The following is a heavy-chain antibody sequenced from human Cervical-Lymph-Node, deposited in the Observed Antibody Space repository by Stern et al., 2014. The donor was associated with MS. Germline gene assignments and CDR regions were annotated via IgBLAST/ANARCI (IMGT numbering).Heavy chain of an antibody. D-gene: IGHD4-23*01. CDR1: GFSFSTGEVG. Sequence: QITLKESGPTLVKPTQTLTLTCTFSGFSFSTGEVGVGWIRQPPGKALEWLAISFWDEDKRYSPSLQGRLTITKDTSKSQVVLTMTNMDPVDTATYYCTRSRSYTYGAKRAWYFDLWGRGTHVTVAS. V-gene: IGHV2-5*02. J-gene: IGHJ2*01. CDR3: TRSRSYTYGAKRAWYFDL. CDR2: SFWDEDK.